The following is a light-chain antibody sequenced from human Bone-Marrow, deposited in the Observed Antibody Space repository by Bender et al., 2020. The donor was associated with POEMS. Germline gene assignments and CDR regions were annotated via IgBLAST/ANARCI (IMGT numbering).Light chain of an antibody. CDR1: SNDVGAYNY. Sequence: QSALTQPASVSVSPGQSITISCAGTSNDVGAYNYVSWYQHHPGKAPKVMIYDVNNRPSGVSNRFSGSKSGNTASLTISGLQAEDEANYYCCSYTSRSTLAVFGGGTKLTVL. V-gene: IGLV2-14*03. CDR3: CSYTSRSTLAV. CDR2: DVN. J-gene: IGLJ3*02.